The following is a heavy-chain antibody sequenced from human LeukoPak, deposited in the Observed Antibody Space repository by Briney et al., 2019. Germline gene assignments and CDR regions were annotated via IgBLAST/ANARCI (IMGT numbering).Heavy chain of an antibody. CDR1: GYSISSGYY. J-gene: IGHJ4*02. V-gene: IGHV4-38-2*02. D-gene: IGHD6-13*01. CDR3: ARVSHSSSWYQRGFYFDY. CDR2: IYHSGST. Sequence: PSETLSLTCTVSGYSISSGYYWGWIRQPPGKGLEWIGSIYHSGSTYYNPSLKSRATISVDTSKNQFSLKLSSVTAADTAVYYCARVSHSSSWYQRGFYFDYWGQGTLVTVSS.